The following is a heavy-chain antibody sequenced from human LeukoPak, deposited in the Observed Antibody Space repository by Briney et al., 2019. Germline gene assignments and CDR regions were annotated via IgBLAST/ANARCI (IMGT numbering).Heavy chain of an antibody. J-gene: IGHJ4*02. Sequence: PSEXLSLTCTVSGGSISSYYWSWVRQPPGKGLEWIGYIYYSGSTNYNTSLRSRDTISVDPSNNQFSLKLSSVTAADTAVYYCARVTPDYGDYLDYWGQGTLVTVSS. CDR2: IYYSGST. CDR1: GGSISSYY. CDR3: ARVTPDYGDYLDY. V-gene: IGHV4-59*12. D-gene: IGHD4-17*01.